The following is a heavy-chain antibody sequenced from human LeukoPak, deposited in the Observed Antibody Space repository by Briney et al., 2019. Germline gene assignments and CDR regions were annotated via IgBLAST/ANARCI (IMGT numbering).Heavy chain of an antibody. Sequence: PGGSLRLSCAASGFTFDDYGMNWVRQAPGKGLEWVSAISGSGGSTYYADSVKGRFTISRDNSKNTLYLQMNSLRAEDTAVYYCAKVFGYWYYFDYWGQGTLVTVSS. CDR3: AKVFGYWYYFDY. CDR1: GFTFDDYG. CDR2: ISGSGGST. D-gene: IGHD3-16*01. J-gene: IGHJ4*02. V-gene: IGHV3-23*01.